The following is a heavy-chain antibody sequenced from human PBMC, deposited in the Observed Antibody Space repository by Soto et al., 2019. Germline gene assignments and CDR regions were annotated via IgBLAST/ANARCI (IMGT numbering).Heavy chain of an antibody. J-gene: IGHJ6*02. CDR2: INHSGST. D-gene: IGHD5-18*01. CDR1: GGSFSGYY. CDR3: ARWSRGLPADRYSYGYVYYYYYGMDV. Sequence: SETLSLTCAVYGGSFSGYYWSWIRQPPGKGLEWIGEINHSGSTNYNPSLKSRVTISVDTSKNQFSLKLSSVTAADTAVYYGARWSRGLPADRYSYGYVYYYYYGMDVWGQGTTVTVSS. V-gene: IGHV4-34*01.